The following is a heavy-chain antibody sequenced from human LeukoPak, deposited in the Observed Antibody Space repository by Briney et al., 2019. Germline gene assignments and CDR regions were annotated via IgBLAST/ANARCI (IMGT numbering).Heavy chain of an antibody. V-gene: IGHV1-46*03. CDR3: ARPPIVGATTSAFDI. CDR2: INPSGGST. D-gene: IGHD1-26*01. J-gene: IGHJ3*02. CDR1: GYTFTSYY. Sequence: ASVKVSCKASGYTFTSYYMHWVRQAPGQGLECMGIINPSGGSTSYAQKFQGRVTMTRDTSTSTVYMELSSLRSEDTAVYYCARPPIVGATTSAFDIWGQGTMVTVSS.